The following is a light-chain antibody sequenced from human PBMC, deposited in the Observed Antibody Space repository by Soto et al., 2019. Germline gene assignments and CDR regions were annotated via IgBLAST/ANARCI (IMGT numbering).Light chain of an antibody. CDR2: GAS. CDR3: QQYNSWPLT. CDR1: QSISTK. V-gene: IGKV3-15*01. Sequence: IVMKQSPATLSVSQGERATLSCRASQSISTKLAWYQQKPGQAPRLLIYGASTRATGIPVRFSGSGSGTEFTLTISSLQSEDFAVYYCQQYNSWPLTFGGGTNVDIK. J-gene: IGKJ4*01.